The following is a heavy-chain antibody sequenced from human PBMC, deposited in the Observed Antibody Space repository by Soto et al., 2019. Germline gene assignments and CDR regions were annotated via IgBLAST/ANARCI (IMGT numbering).Heavy chain of an antibody. CDR1: GYTFTSYD. J-gene: IGHJ4*02. CDR3: AGPWNKP. V-gene: IGHV1-8*02. D-gene: IGHD1-1*01. CDR2: MNPNSGNT. Sequence: QVQLVQSGAEVKKPGASVKVSCKASGYTFTSYDINWVRQAPGQGLEWMGWMNPNSGNTGYAQKFQGRVTLTRDTSISTAYMELSSLRDEDKTVYYCAGPWNKPWGQRTPVTVSS.